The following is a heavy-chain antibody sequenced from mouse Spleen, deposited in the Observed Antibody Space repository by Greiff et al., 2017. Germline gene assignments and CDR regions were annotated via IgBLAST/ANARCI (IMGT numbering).Heavy chain of an antibody. CDR3: ARPPYYRYDWYFDV. D-gene: IGHD2-14*01. CDR2: IDPANGNT. V-gene: IGHV14-3*02. J-gene: IGHJ1*01. CDR1: GFNIKDTY. Sequence: VQLQQSGAELVKPGASVKLSCTASGFNIKDTYMHWVKQRPEQGLEWIGRIDPANGNTKYDPKFQGKATITADTSSNTAYLQLSSLTSEDTAVYYCARPPYYRYDWYFDVWGAGTTVTVSS.